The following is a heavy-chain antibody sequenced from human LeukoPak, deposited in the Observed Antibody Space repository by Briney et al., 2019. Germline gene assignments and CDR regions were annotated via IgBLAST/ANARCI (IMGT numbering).Heavy chain of an antibody. D-gene: IGHD5-18*01. CDR3: ARRVDTAMVEYYFDY. CDR1: GFTFSDYY. CDR2: IISSGSTI. J-gene: IGHJ4*02. V-gene: IGHV3-11*01. Sequence: GGSLRLSCAASGFTFSDYYMSWIRQAPGKGLEWVSYIISSGSTIYYADSVKGRFTISSDNAKNSLYLQMNSLRAEATAVYYCARRVDTAMVEYYFDYWGQGTLVTVSS.